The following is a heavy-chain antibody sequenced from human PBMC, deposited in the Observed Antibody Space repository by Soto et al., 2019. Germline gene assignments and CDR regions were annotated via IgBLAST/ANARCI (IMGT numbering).Heavy chain of an antibody. CDR3: AKDVGYCSGGSCYSFYYYYGMDV. V-gene: IGHV3-30*18. Sequence: QVQLVESGGGVVQPGRSLRLSCAASGFTFSSYGMHWVRQAPGKGLVRVAVISYDGSNKYYADSVKGRFTISRANSKNTLYLQMNSLRAEDTAVYYCAKDVGYCSGGSCYSFYYYYGMDVWGQGTTVTVSS. D-gene: IGHD2-15*01. CDR2: ISYDGSNK. CDR1: GFTFSSYG. J-gene: IGHJ6*02.